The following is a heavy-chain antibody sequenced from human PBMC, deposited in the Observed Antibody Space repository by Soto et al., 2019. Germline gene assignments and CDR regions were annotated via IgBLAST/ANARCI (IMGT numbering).Heavy chain of an antibody. CDR3: ARAGGFGSYDVYNYFDY. CDR1: GTSFSTSA. D-gene: IGHD3-3*01. J-gene: IGHJ4*02. Sequence: QVQLVQSVAEVKKPGSSVKVSCKASGTSFSTSAISWVRQAPGQGLEWMGGIIPIFRTLNYAQKFQGRLTITADESTSTAYMELSSLRSDDTAVFFCARAGGFGSYDVYNYFDYWGQGTLVTVSS. V-gene: IGHV1-69*01. CDR2: IIPIFRTL.